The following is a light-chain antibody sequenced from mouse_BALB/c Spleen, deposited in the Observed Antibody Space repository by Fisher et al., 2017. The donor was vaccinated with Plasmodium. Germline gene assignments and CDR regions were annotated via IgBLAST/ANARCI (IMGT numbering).Light chain of an antibody. CDR2: LVS. CDR1: QSLLDSDGRTY. J-gene: IGKJ4*01. V-gene: IGKV1-135*01. Sequence: VLTQSTLTLSVIIGQPASISRKSSQSLLDSDGRTYLNWLLQRPGQSPKRLICLVSKLDSGVTDRLTGSGLGTDFTLKINRVEAEDLGVYYCWQGTHFPFTFGSGTKLEIK. CDR3: WQGTHFPFT.